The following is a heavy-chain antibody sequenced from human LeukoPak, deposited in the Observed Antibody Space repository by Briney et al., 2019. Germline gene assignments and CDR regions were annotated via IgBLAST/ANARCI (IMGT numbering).Heavy chain of an antibody. CDR1: GFTFSSYW. V-gene: IGHV3-74*01. D-gene: IGHD4-23*01. CDR3: ARGRPHGNDY. CDR2: IASDGSST. Sequence: GGSLRPSCAASGFTFSSYWMNWVRQAPGKGLVWVSRIASDGSSTTYADSAKGRFSISRDNAKNTLYLQMNSLRVEDTAVYYCARGRPHGNDYWGQGTLVTVSS. J-gene: IGHJ4*02.